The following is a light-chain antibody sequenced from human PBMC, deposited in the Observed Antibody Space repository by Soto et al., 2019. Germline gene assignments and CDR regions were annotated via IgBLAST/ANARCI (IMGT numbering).Light chain of an antibody. Sequence: ESVLTQSTGTLSLYPGERATLSCRASQSVSSSYLAWYQQKPGQAPRLLIYGASSRATGIPDRFSGSGSGTDFTLTISRLEPEDFAVYYCQQYGSSPGLTFGGGTKVEIK. CDR2: GAS. J-gene: IGKJ4*01. CDR3: QQYGSSPGLT. CDR1: QSVSSSY. V-gene: IGKV3-20*01.